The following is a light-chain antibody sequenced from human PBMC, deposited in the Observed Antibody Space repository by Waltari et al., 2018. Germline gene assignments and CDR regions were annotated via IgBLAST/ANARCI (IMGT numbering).Light chain of an antibody. J-gene: IGKJ5*01. CDR3: QQYNNWPPIT. CDR1: QNVSSK. Sequence: ETVMTQSPASLSVSPGEGAILSCRASQNVSSKLAWYQQKPGQAPRLLLFGASTRATGIPARFSGSGSGTEFTLTISSLQSEDFAVYYCQQYNNWPPITFGQGTRLEIK. V-gene: IGKV3-15*01. CDR2: GAS.